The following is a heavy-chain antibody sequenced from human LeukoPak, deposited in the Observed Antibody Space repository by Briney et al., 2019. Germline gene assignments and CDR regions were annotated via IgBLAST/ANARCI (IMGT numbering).Heavy chain of an antibody. J-gene: IGHJ4*02. CDR2: MSPKTGDT. D-gene: IGHD4-17*01. CDR1: PDTSHATH. CDR3: TRQTYGDHFDF. V-gene: IGHV1-2*02. Sequence: ASVKVSCKPSPDTSHATHTHSTRPSPGQALDWMGWMSPKTGDTNYAQNFQGRVTMTRDTSMTTAYMGLRSLTAGDTAVYYCTRQTYGDHFDFWGQGTLVTVSP.